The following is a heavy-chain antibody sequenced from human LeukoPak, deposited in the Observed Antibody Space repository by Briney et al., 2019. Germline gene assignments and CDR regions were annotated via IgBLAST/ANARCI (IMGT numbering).Heavy chain of an antibody. J-gene: IGHJ4*02. CDR2: IKQDGSEK. CDR3: AREAPGWYSSSWFDY. Sequence: PGGSLRLSCAASGFTFSSYWMSWVRQAPGKGLEWVANIKQDGSEKYYVDSVKGRFTISRDNAKNSLYLQMNSLRAEDTAVYYGAREAPGWYSSSWFDYWGQGTLVTVSS. CDR1: GFTFSSYW. V-gene: IGHV3-7*03. D-gene: IGHD6-13*01.